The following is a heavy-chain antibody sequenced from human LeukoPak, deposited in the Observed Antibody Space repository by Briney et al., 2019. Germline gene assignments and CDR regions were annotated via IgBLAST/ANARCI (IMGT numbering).Heavy chain of an antibody. CDR3: ARDSFTRGYYDY. CDR1: GFTVSSNY. D-gene: IGHD2/OR15-2a*01. J-gene: IGHJ4*02. Sequence: GGSLRLSCAASGFTVSSNYMSWVRQAPGKGLEWVSVIYSGDSTSYADSGGGTYYADSVKGRFTISRDDSKNTLYLQMNSLRVEDTAVYYCARDSFTRGYYDYWGQGTLVIVSS. CDR2: IYSGDSTSYADSGGGT. V-gene: IGHV3-53*01.